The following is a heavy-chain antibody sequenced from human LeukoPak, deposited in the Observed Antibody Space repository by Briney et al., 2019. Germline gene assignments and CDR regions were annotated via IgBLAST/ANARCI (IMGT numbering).Heavy chain of an antibody. J-gene: IGHJ4*02. V-gene: IGHV4-34*01. CDR2: INHSGST. Sequence: SETLSLTCAVYGGSFSGYYWSWIRQPPGKGLEWIGEINHSGSTNYNPSLKSRVTISVDTSKNQFSLKLSSVTAADTAVYYCARHGVGGSGSYFDYWGQGTLVTVSS. CDR1: GGSFSGYY. D-gene: IGHD3-10*01. CDR3: ARHGVGGSGSYFDY.